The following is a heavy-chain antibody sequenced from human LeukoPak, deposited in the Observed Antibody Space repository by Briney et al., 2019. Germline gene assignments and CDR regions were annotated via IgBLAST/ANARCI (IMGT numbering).Heavy chain of an antibody. CDR1: GGSISSSNW. J-gene: IGHJ5*02. CDR2: IYHSGSF. V-gene: IGHV4-4*02. D-gene: IGHD3-10*01. CDR3: ARGSYYGSGSYNWFDP. Sequence: SETLSLTCAVSGGSISSSNWWSWVRQPPGKGLEWIGEIYHSGSFNYNPSLKSRVTISVDTSKNQFSLKLSSVTAADTAVYYCARGSYYGSGSYNWFDPWGQGTLVTVSS.